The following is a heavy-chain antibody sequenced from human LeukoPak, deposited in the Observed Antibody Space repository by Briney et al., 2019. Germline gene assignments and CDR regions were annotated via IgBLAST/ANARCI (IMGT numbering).Heavy chain of an antibody. D-gene: IGHD1-26*01. CDR3: ATMWDPRTVFDY. CDR1: GYTLTELS. V-gene: IGHV1-24*01. Sequence: ASVKVSCKVSGYTLTELSMHWVRQAPGKGLEWMGGFDPEDGETIYAQKFQGRVTMTEDTSTDTAYMELSSLGSEDTAVYYCATMWDPRTVFDYWGQGTLVTVSS. J-gene: IGHJ4*02. CDR2: FDPEDGET.